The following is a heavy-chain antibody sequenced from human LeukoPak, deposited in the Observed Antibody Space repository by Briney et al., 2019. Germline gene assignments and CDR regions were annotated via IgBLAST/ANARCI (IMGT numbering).Heavy chain of an antibody. CDR3: ARSQFGELLNGFDY. J-gene: IGHJ4*02. CDR2: IKQDGSEK. D-gene: IGHD3-10*01. V-gene: IGHV3-7*01. Sequence: PGGSLRLSCAASGFTFSNYWMSWVRQAPGKGLEWVANIKQDGSEKYYVDSVKGRFTISRDNAKNSLYLQMNSLRVEDTAVYYCARSQFGELLNGFDYWGQGTLVTVSS. CDR1: GFTFSNYW.